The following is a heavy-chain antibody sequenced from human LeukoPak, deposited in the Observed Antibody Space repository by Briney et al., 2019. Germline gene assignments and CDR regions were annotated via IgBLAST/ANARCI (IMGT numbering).Heavy chain of an antibody. CDR2: IWYDGSKK. V-gene: IGHV3-33*01. J-gene: IGHJ3*02. D-gene: IGHD2-2*03. CDR1: GFPFSAYG. Sequence: TGGSLRLSCETSGFPFSAYGMHWVRQAPGKGLEWVALIWYDGSKKYYADSIKGRFTVSRDNSNNMLYLQMNSLRVDDTAVYYCASWSTGYFGACGIWGQGTMVTVSS. CDR3: ASWSTGYFGACGI.